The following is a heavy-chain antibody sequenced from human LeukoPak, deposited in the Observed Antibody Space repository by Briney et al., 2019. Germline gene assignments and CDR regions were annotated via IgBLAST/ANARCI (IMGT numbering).Heavy chain of an antibody. CDR1: GFTFSSYS. D-gene: IGHD6-13*01. Sequence: GGSLRLSCAASGFTFSSYSMNWVRQAPGKGLEWVSSISSSSSYIYYTDSVKGRFTISRDNAKNSLYLQMNSLRAEDTAVYYCARGSSSWFYYMDVWGKGTTVTVSS. V-gene: IGHV3-21*01. CDR3: ARGSSSWFYYMDV. J-gene: IGHJ6*03. CDR2: ISSSSSYI.